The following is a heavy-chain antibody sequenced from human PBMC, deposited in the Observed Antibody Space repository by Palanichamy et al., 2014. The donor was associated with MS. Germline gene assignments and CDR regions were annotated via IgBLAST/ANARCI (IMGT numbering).Heavy chain of an antibody. Sequence: QVQLRESGPGLVKPSETLSLTCTVSGGSVSSYYWTWIRQPPGKGLQWIGSISYSGITNYNPSLERRVTISVDTSAMQFSLKVTSVTAADTAVYYCARHKRGSYDISTGSWEGYNWFDLWGQGTLVTVSS. V-gene: IGHV4-59*08. J-gene: IGHJ5*02. CDR3: ARHKRGSYDISTGSWEGYNWFDL. D-gene: IGHD3-9*01. CDR1: GGSVSSYY. CDR2: ISYSGIT.